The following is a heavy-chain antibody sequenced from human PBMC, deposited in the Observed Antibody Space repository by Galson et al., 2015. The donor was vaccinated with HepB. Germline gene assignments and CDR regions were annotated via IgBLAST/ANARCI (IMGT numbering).Heavy chain of an antibody. CDR1: GFTFTRYY. CDR3: ARDLARPNF. Sequence: SVKVSCKAFGFTFTRYYFHWVRQAPGQGLEWLGIVNPSGVTTEKAQKFEGRVTITRDTSTSTVYMEMSSLTSEDTAVYYCARDLARPNFWGQGTLVTVS. D-gene: IGHD1-1*01. V-gene: IGHV1-46*01. J-gene: IGHJ4*02. CDR2: VNPSGVTT.